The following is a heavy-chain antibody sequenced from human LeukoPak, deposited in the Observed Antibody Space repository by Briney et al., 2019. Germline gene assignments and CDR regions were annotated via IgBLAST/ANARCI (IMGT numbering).Heavy chain of an antibody. CDR1: GFTFSDYY. D-gene: IGHD6-13*01. CDR3: ARPKYSSSWQIFDY. V-gene: IGHV3-11*01. Sequence: KPGGSLRLSCAASGFTFSDYYMSWIRQAPGKGLEWVSYISSSGNTIYYADSVKGRFTISRDNAKNSLYLQMNGLRAEDTAVYYCARPKYSSSWQIFDYWGQGTLVTASS. J-gene: IGHJ4*02. CDR2: ISSSGNTI.